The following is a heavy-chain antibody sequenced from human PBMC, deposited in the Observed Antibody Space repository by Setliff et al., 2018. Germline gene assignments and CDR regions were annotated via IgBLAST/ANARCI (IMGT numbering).Heavy chain of an antibody. J-gene: IGHJ3*02. D-gene: IGHD3-16*01. CDR2: VFPVDSDT. V-gene: IGHV5-51*01. CDR3: ARLGRYDAFDI. Sequence: ESLKISCKGSGYSFTSYWIGWVRQMPGKGLEWMGVVFPVDSDTRYSPSFQGQVTTSADKSISTAYLQWSSLKASDTVIYYCARLGRYDAFDIWGQGTVVTVS. CDR1: GYSFTSYW.